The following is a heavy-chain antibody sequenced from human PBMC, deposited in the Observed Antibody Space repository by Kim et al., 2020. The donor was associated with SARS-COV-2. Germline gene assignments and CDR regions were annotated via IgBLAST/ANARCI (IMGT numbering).Heavy chain of an antibody. CDR2: ISSNGGST. J-gene: IGHJ4*02. V-gene: IGHV3-64D*06. CDR3: IKAEFDWGIDY. Sequence: GGSLRLSCSASGFTFSSYVMHWVRQAPGKGLEYVSGISSNGGSTHYADSVKGRFTISRDNSKNTLYLQMSSLRAEDTAVYYCIKAEFDWGIDYWGQGTLVTVSS. CDR1: GFTFSSYV. D-gene: IGHD3-9*01.